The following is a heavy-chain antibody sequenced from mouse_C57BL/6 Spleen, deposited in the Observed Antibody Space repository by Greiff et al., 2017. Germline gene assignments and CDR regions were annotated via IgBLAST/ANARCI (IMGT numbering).Heavy chain of an antibody. D-gene: IGHD3-2*02. J-gene: IGHJ4*01. CDR3: ESSSGYGAMDY. Sequence: EVKLVESGGGLVKPGGSLKLSCAASGFPFSDYGMHWVRQAPEKGLEWVAYISSGSSTIYYADTVKGRFTISRANAKNTLFLQMTSVWAEDTAMYYCESSSGYGAMDYWGQGTSVTVSS. V-gene: IGHV5-17*01. CDR1: GFPFSDYG. CDR2: ISSGSSTI.